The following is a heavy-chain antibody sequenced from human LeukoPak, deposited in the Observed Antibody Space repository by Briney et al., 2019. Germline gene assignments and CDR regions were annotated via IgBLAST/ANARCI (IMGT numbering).Heavy chain of an antibody. CDR3: ARVSPTSLGYCSGGRCYSPYYFDF. V-gene: IGHV1-2*02. CDR1: GYTFTGYY. Sequence: ASVKVSCKASGYTFTGYYIHWVRQAPGQGLEWMGWINPNSGGTNYAQKFQGRVTMTRDTSISSAYMELSSLRSDDTAVYYCARVSPTSLGYCSGGRCYSPYYFDFWGQGTLVTVSS. D-gene: IGHD2-15*01. CDR2: INPNSGGT. J-gene: IGHJ4*02.